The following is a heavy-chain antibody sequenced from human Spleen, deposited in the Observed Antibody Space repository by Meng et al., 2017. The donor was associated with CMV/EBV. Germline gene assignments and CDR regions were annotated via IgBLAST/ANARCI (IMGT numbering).Heavy chain of an antibody. CDR1: GYTFTSYG. Sequence: SVKVSCKASGYTFTSYGISWVRQAPGQGLEWMGWISAYNGNTNYAQKLQGRVTMTTDTSTSTAYMELRSLRSDDTAVYYCARDQKTWIQLWNYYYYGMDVWGQGTTVTVSS. J-gene: IGHJ6*02. CDR3: ARDQKTWIQLWNYYYYGMDV. D-gene: IGHD5-18*01. CDR2: ISAYNGNT. V-gene: IGHV1-18*01.